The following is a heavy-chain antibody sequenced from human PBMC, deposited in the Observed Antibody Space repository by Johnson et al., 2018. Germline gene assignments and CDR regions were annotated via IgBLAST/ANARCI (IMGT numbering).Heavy chain of an antibody. CDR1: GIIFSSYG. Sequence: QVQLQESGGGVVQPGRSLRLSCAASGIIFSSYGMHWVRQAPGKGLEWVTLISYDGSNKYYADSVNGRFTISRNNSKNKVYLQMNSLRAEDTAVYYCAQTAEYSSVNDYYYYMDVWGTGTTVTVSS. CDR2: ISYDGSNK. J-gene: IGHJ6*03. CDR3: AQTAEYSSVNDYYYYMDV. V-gene: IGHV3-30*18. D-gene: IGHD5-18*01.